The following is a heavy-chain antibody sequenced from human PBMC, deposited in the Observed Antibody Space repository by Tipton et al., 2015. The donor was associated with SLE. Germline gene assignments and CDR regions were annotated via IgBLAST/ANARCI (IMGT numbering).Heavy chain of an antibody. CDR1: GDSTSSSNYY. Sequence: TLSLTCTVSGDSTSSSNYYWGWIRQPPGRGLEWIGSIYYSGSTQYNPSLRSRVTISIDTSNNQFSLTLNSVIAADTAVYYCARGGGCSSTSCYRGHQRYYYHYMDVWGTGTTVTVSS. J-gene: IGHJ6*03. V-gene: IGHV4-39*07. CDR3: ARGGGCSSTSCYRGHQRYYYHYMDV. D-gene: IGHD2-2*01. CDR2: IYYSGST.